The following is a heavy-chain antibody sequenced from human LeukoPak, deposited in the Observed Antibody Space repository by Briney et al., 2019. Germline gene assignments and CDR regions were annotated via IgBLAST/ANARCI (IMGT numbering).Heavy chain of an antibody. CDR2: INYDSGFI. Sequence: PGGSLRLSCAASGFTFRNYAMNWVRQAPGKGPEWVSSINYDSGFINYADSVKGRFTISRDNSKNSLYLQMTTLRAEDTAVYYCVREPLEINVAEYFQYWGQGALVIVSS. V-gene: IGHV3-21*01. CDR3: VREPLEINVAEYFQY. D-gene: IGHD3-16*01. J-gene: IGHJ1*01. CDR1: GFTFRNYA.